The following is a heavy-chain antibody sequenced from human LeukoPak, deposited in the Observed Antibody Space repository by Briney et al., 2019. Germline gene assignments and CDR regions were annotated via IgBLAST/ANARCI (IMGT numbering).Heavy chain of an antibody. Sequence: GRSLRLSCAASGFTFSSYAMHWVRQAPGKGLEWVAVISYDGSNKYYTDSVKGRFTISRDNSKNTLYLQMNSLRAEDTAVYYCARDGLHDYQNWFDPWGQGTLVTVSS. CDR2: ISYDGSNK. CDR1: GFTFSSYA. V-gene: IGHV3-30-3*01. J-gene: IGHJ5*02. CDR3: ARDGLHDYQNWFDP. D-gene: IGHD4-11*01.